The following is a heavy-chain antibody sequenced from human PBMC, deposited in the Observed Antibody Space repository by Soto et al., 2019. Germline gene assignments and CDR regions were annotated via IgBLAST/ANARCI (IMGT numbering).Heavy chain of an antibody. J-gene: IGHJ3*02. Sequence: PSATLSLTCTVSGGSISSSSYYWGWIRQPPGKGLEWIGSIYYSGSTYYNPSLKSRVTISVDTSKNQFSLKLSSVTAADTAVYYCAEYITMVRGVIRHPPDAFDIWGQGTMVTVSS. CDR3: AEYITMVRGVIRHPPDAFDI. CDR2: IYYSGST. D-gene: IGHD3-10*01. CDR1: GGSISSSSYY. V-gene: IGHV4-39*01.